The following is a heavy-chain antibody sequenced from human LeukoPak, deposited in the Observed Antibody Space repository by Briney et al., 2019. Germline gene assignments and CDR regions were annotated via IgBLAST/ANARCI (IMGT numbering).Heavy chain of an antibody. CDR2: IIPIFGTA. D-gene: IGHD1-1*01. CDR1: GGTFSSYA. CDR3: ATGCGSSWNDAYYYYGMDV. Sequence: ASVKVSCKASGGTFSSYAISWVRQAPGQGLEWMGGIIPIFGTANYAQKFQGRVTITADESTSTAYMELSSLRSEDTAVYYCATGCGSSWNDAYYYYGMDVWGQGTTVTVSS. V-gene: IGHV1-69*13. J-gene: IGHJ6*02.